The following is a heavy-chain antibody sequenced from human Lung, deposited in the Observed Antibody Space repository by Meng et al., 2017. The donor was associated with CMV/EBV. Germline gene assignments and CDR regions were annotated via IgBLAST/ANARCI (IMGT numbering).Heavy chain of an antibody. CDR3: VNRAWMDF. Sequence: LLRSGGGLDQPGGSLRLSCEASGFTFSTYSMTWVRQAPGKGLEWVSGINESGDRTYHADSVKGRFTISRDNSKNTLYLQMNSLRVEDTAIYYCVNRAWMDFWGQGNLVTVSS. CDR1: GFTFSTYS. J-gene: IGHJ4*02. CDR2: INESGDRT. V-gene: IGHV3-23*01. D-gene: IGHD3/OR15-3a*01.